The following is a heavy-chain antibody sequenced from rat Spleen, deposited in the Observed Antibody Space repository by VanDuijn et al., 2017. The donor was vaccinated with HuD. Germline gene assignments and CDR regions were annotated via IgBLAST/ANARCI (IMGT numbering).Heavy chain of an antibody. J-gene: IGHJ2*01. Sequence: EVQLVESGGGLVQPGRSLKLSCAASGFTFSNYDMAWVRQAPTKGLEWVAAISYEGSSTDYGDSVKGRFTISRDNAKSTLYLQMNSLRSEDTATYYCTRNDYGVDYWSQGVMVTVSS. CDR2: ISYEGSST. CDR1: GFTFSNYD. CDR3: TRNDYGVDY. V-gene: IGHV5-22*01. D-gene: IGHD1-7*01.